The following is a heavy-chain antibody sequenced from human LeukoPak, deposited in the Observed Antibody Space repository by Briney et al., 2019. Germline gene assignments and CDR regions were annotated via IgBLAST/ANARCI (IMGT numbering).Heavy chain of an antibody. CDR2: INTNTGYP. Sequence: ASVKVSCKASGYTFTSYAMNWVRQAPGQGLEWMGWINTNTGYPTYAQGFTGRFVFSLDTSVNTAYLQISSLKAEDTAVYYCAREDCSSTSCQRSFDYWGQGTLVTVSS. CDR1: GYTFTSYA. J-gene: IGHJ4*02. D-gene: IGHD2-2*01. CDR3: AREDCSSTSCQRSFDY. V-gene: IGHV7-4-1*02.